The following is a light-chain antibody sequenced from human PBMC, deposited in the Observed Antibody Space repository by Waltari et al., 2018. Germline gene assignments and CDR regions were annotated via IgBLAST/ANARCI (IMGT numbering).Light chain of an antibody. CDR1: QRLSSY. Sequence: IVLTQSPATLSLSPGERATLSCRASQRLSSYLAWSQQKPGQPPRLVIYDTSHRAAGIPPRFSGSGSGTDFTLTISSLEPEDSALYYCQQRSDWPLTFGGGTEVEI. CDR3: QQRSDWPLT. V-gene: IGKV3-11*01. J-gene: IGKJ4*01. CDR2: DTS.